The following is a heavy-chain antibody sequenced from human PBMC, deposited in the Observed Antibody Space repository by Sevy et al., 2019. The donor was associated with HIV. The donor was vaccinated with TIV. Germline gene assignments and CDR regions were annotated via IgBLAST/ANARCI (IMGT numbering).Heavy chain of an antibody. CDR2: IRPDGSDK. D-gene: IGHD1-26*01. J-gene: IGHJ4*02. CDR3: ARGVGLDC. CDR1: GFTFSPYW. V-gene: IGHV3-7*01. Sequence: GGSLRLSCAASGFTFSPYWMTWVRQAPGKGLEWVANIRPDGSDKYSVESVKGRFTISRDNAKNSLYLQMNSLRADDTAMYYCARGVGLDCWGQRALVTVSS.